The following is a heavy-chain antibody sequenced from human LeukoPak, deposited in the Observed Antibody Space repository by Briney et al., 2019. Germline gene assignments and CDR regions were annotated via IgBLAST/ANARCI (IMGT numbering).Heavy chain of an antibody. CDR2: VNANNGNT. Sequence: ASVKVSCKASGYTFTSYDINWVRQATGQGLEWMGWVNANNGNTGYAQKFQGRVTMTRDTSISTAYMELSRLRSDDTAVYYCARDGLSEWELNYFDYWGQGTLVTVSS. CDR3: ARDGLSEWELNYFDY. V-gene: IGHV1-8*01. CDR1: GYTFTSYD. J-gene: IGHJ4*02. D-gene: IGHD1-26*01.